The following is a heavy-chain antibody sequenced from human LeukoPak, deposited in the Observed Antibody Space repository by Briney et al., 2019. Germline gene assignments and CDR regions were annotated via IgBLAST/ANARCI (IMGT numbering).Heavy chain of an antibody. V-gene: IGHV4-61*09. D-gene: IGHD1-26*01. Sequence: PSETLSLTCTVSGDSISIGSYYWSWLRQPAGKGLEWIGHMNTTGSTKYNPSLKSRVTISVDTSNNQFSLKLSSVTAADTAVYYCASRVGATGKFDYWGQGTLVTVSS. CDR2: MNTTGST. CDR1: GDSISIGSYY. J-gene: IGHJ4*02. CDR3: ASRVGATGKFDY.